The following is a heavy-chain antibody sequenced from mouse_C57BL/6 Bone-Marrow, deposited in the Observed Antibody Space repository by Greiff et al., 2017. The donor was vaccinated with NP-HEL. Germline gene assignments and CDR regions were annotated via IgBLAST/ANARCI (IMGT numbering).Heavy chain of an antibody. CDR3: ARERAYYDYDWFAY. J-gene: IGHJ3*01. CDR2: IYPRSGNT. CDR1: GYTFTSYG. Sequence: QVQLQQSGAELARPGASVKLSCKASGYTFTSYGISWVKQRTGQGLEWIGEIYPRSGNTYYNEKFKGKATLTSDKSSSPAYMELRSLTSEDSAVYFCARERAYYDYDWFAYWGQGTLVTGSA. V-gene: IGHV1-81*01. D-gene: IGHD2-4*01.